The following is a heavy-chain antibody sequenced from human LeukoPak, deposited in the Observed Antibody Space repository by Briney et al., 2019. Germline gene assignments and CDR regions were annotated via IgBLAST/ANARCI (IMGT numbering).Heavy chain of an antibody. CDR3: ATLRRSGWYIGD. Sequence: ASVEVSCKASGYTFTGYYIYWVRQAPGQGLEWMGWINPNSGGTNYAQKFQGRVTMTRDTSISTAYMELSSLRSDDTAMYYCATLRRSGWYIGDWGQGALVTVSS. CDR2: INPNSGGT. D-gene: IGHD6-19*01. V-gene: IGHV1-2*02. CDR1: GYTFTGYY. J-gene: IGHJ4*02.